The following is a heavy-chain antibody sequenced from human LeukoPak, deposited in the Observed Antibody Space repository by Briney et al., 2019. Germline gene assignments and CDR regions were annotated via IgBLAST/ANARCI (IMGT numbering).Heavy chain of an antibody. V-gene: IGHV4-38-2*02. D-gene: IGHD1-7*01. Sequence: PSETLSLTCTVSGYSISSGYYWGWIRQPPGKGLEWIGSIYHSGSTYYNPSLKSRVTISVDTSKNQFSLKLSSVTAADTAVYYCARVSLGLELLLDWFDPWGQGTLVTVSS. CDR2: IYHSGST. CDR3: ARVSLGLELLLDWFDP. J-gene: IGHJ5*02. CDR1: GYSISSGYY.